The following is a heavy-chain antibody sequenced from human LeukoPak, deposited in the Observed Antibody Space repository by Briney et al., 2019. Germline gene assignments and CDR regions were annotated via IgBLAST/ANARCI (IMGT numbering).Heavy chain of an antibody. Sequence: ASVKVSCKASGYTFTGYYMHWVRQAPGQGLEWMGWINPNSGGTNYAQKFQGRVTMTRDTSISTAYMELSRLRSEDTAVYYCARAPGPDYDILTGYYLFDYWGQGTLVTVSS. CDR2: INPNSGGT. J-gene: IGHJ4*02. CDR3: ARAPGPDYDILTGYYLFDY. CDR1: GYTFTGYY. V-gene: IGHV1-2*02. D-gene: IGHD3-9*01.